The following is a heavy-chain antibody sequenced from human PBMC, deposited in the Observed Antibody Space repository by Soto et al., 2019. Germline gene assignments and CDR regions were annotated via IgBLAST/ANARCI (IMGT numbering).Heavy chain of an antibody. Sequence: GGSLILSCAASGFTFGSHAMGWLRQAPGTEPEWVAFVDGSGADTAYAESVKGRFTISRDSSENSLFLHMNSLRAEDTGRYFCAKEIFAAAYAATSAFDLWGQGTLVTVSS. CDR2: VDGSGADT. CDR1: GFTFGSHA. J-gene: IGHJ4*02. D-gene: IGHD2-8*01. CDR3: AKEIFAAAYAATSAFDL. V-gene: IGHV3-23*01.